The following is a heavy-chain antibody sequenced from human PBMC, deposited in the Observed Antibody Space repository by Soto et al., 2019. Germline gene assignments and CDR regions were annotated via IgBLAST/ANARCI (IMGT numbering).Heavy chain of an antibody. V-gene: IGHV1-24*01. J-gene: IGHJ4*02. CDR2: FDPEDGET. CDR3: ATAPTIFGVVIIHYFDY. Sequence: ASVKVSCKVSGYTLTELSMHWVRQAPGKGLEWMGGFDPEDGETIYAQKFQGRVTMTEDTSTDTAYMELSSLRSEDTAVYYCATAPTIFGVVIIHYFDYWGQGTLVTVSS. D-gene: IGHD3-3*01. CDR1: GYTLTELS.